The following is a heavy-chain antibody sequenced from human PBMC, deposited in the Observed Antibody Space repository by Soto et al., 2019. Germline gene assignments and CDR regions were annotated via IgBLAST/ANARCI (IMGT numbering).Heavy chain of an antibody. CDR2: ISGGDGDT. J-gene: IGHJ5*02. Sequence: GGSVRLSCEASGFTFSRSAMSWVRQAPGKGLEWVSGISGGDGDTSYADSVKGRFTISRDNSQNMLYLQMNSLRAEDTALYYCAKPIRSSTWFDPWGQGTLVTVSS. CDR1: GFTFSRSA. D-gene: IGHD6-13*01. CDR3: AKPIRSSTWFDP. V-gene: IGHV3-23*01.